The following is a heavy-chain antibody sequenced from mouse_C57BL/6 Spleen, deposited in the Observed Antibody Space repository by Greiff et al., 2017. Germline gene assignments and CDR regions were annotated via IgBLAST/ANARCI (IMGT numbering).Heavy chain of an antibody. D-gene: IGHD2-4*01. Sequence: VKLQESGPELVKPGASVKISCKASGYSFTSYYIHWVKQRPGQGLEWIGWIYPGSGNTKYNEKFKGKATLTADTSSSTAYMQLSSLTSEDSAFYYCARGDYDGDFDYWGQGTTLTVSS. CDR2: IYPGSGNT. J-gene: IGHJ2*01. CDR1: GYSFTSYY. V-gene: IGHV1-66*01. CDR3: ARGDYDGDFDY.